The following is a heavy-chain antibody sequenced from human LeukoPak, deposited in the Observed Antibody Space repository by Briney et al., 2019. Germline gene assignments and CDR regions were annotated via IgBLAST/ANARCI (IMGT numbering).Heavy chain of an antibody. CDR2: INSDGSST. Sequence: GGFLRLSCAASGFTFSSYWMHWVRQAPGKGLVWVSRINSDGSSTSYADSVKGRFTISRDNAKNTLYLQMNSLRAEDTAVYYCARAGYYGSGRYIDYWGQGTLVTVSS. CDR1: GFTFSSYW. D-gene: IGHD3-10*01. V-gene: IGHV3-74*01. J-gene: IGHJ4*02. CDR3: ARAGYYGSGRYIDY.